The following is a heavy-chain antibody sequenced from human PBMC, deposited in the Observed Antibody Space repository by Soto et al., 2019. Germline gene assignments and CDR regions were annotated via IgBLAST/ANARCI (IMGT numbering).Heavy chain of an antibody. Sequence: PSETLSLTCAVSGGSISSGGYSWSWIRQPPGKGLEWIGYIYHSGSTYYNPSLKSRVTISVDRSKNQFSLKLSSVTAADTAVYSCASGLVTTLHYWGQGTLVTVSS. CDR2: IYHSGST. D-gene: IGHD4-17*01. CDR1: GGSISSGGYS. J-gene: IGHJ4*02. V-gene: IGHV4-30-2*01. CDR3: ASGLVTTLHY.